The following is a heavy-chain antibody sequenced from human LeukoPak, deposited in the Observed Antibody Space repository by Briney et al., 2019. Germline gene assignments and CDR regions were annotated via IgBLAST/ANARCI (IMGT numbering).Heavy chain of an antibody. J-gene: IGHJ6*03. V-gene: IGHV1-8*03. Sequence: ASVKVSCKASGYTFTSYDINWVRQATGQGLEWMGWMNPNSGNTGYAQKFQGRVTITRNTSISTAYMELSSLRSEDTAVYYCARLSSSWQYYYYYYMDVWGKGTTVTVSS. D-gene: IGHD6-13*01. CDR3: ARLSSSWQYYYYYYMDV. CDR2: MNPNSGNT. CDR1: GYTFTSYD.